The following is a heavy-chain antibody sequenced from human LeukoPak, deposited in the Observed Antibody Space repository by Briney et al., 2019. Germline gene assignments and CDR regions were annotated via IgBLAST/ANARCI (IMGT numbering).Heavy chain of an antibody. CDR1: GYTFTYG. CDR3: ARGVNYYDSSGSWFDY. CDR2: ISAYNDNT. J-gene: IGHJ4*02. Sequence: ASVKVSCKASGYTFTYGISWVRQAPGQGLEWMGWISAYNDNTNYAQKLQGRVTMTTDTSTSTAYMELRSLRSDDTAVYYCARGVNYYDSSGSWFDYWGQGTLVTVSS. V-gene: IGHV1-18*01. D-gene: IGHD3-22*01.